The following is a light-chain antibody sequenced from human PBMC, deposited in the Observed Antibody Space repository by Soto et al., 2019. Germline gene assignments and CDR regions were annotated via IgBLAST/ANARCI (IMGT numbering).Light chain of an antibody. V-gene: IGKV3-20*01. CDR1: QSISSTY. CDR2: GAS. Sequence: EIVLTQSPGTLSLSPGERATLSCRASQSISSTYLAWYQQKPGQAPSLLIYGASSRATGIPDRFSGSGSGTDFTLTISGLEPEDFAVYYCQHYGRSVTWTFGQGTKVDIK. CDR3: QHYGRSVTWT. J-gene: IGKJ1*01.